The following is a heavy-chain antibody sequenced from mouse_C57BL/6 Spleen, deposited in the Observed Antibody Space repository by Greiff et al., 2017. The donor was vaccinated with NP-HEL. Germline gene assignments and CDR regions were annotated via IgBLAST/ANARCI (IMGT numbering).Heavy chain of an antibody. CDR2: IDPSDSET. V-gene: IGHV1-52*01. CDR3: ARSPPTTVLDY. Sequence: QVQLQQPGTELVKPGASVKLSCKASGYTFTSYWMHWVKQRPGQGLEWIGNIDPSDSETHYNQKFKDKATLTVDKSSSTAYMQLSSLTSEDSAVYYCARSPPTTVLDYWGQGTTLTVSS. D-gene: IGHD1-1*01. J-gene: IGHJ2*01. CDR1: GYTFTSYW.